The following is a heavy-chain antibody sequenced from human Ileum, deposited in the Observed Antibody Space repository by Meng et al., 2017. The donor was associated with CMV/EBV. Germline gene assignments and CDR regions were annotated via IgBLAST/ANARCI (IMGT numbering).Heavy chain of an antibody. Sequence: GSLRLSCAVYGESFSGHFWSWIRQPPGKGLEWIGDINHSGSTNYNPSLKSRVSISIFTSKNQCSLNLTSVTAADTAVYYCARVTRGFDYWGQGALVTVSS. D-gene: IGHD3-10*01. J-gene: IGHJ4*02. V-gene: IGHV4-34*01. CDR1: GESFSGHF. CDR3: ARVTRGFDY. CDR2: INHSGST.